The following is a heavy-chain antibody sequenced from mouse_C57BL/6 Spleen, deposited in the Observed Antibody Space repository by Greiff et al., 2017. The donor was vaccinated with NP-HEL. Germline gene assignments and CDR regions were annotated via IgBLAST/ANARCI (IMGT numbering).Heavy chain of an antibody. Sequence: VKLMESGAELVKPGASVKISCKASGYAFSSYWMNWVKQRPGKGLEWIGQIYPGDGDTNYNGKFKGKATLTADKSSSTAYMQLSSLTSEDSAVYFCHYGSSLYAMDYWGQGTSVTVSS. J-gene: IGHJ4*01. CDR1: GYAFSSYW. CDR2: IYPGDGDT. CDR3: HYGSSLYAMDY. D-gene: IGHD1-1*01. V-gene: IGHV1-80*01.